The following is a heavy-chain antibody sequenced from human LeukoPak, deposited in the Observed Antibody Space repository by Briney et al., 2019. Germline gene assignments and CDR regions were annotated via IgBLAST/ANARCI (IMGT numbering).Heavy chain of an antibody. D-gene: IGHD1-26*01. CDR2: ISGSGGST. Sequence: GGSLRLSCAASVFTFSSYAMSWVRRAPGKGLVWVSAISGSGGSTYYADSVKGRFTISRDNSKNTLYLQMNSLRAEDTAVYYCAKESIVGALYLDYWGQGTLVTVSS. J-gene: IGHJ4*02. CDR1: VFTFSSYA. V-gene: IGHV3-23*01. CDR3: AKESIVGALYLDY.